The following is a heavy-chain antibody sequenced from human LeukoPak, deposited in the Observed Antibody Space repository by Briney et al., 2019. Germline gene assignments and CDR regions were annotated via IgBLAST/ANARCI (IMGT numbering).Heavy chain of an antibody. D-gene: IGHD6-13*01. CDR3: ASGREQQLVLGY. J-gene: IGHJ4*02. CDR2: IRYDGSNK. Sequence: PGGSLRLSCAASGFTFSSYGMHWVRQAPGKGLEWVAFIRYDGSNKYYADSVKGRFTISRDNSKNTLYLQMNSLRAEDTAVYYCASGREQQLVLGYWGQGTLVPVSS. CDR1: GFTFSSYG. V-gene: IGHV3-30*02.